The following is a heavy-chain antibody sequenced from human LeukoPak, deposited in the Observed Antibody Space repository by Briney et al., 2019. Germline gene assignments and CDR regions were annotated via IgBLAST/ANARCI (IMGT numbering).Heavy chain of an antibody. Sequence: ASVKVSCKASGYTFTSYGISWVRQAPGQGLEWMGWISAYNGNTNYAQKLQGRVTMTTDTSTSTAYVELRSLRSDDTAVYYCASFGFGSYGYKHWGQGTLVTVSS. J-gene: IGHJ1*01. CDR2: ISAYNGNT. CDR3: ASFGFGSYGYKH. D-gene: IGHD5-18*01. CDR1: GYTFTSYG. V-gene: IGHV1-18*01.